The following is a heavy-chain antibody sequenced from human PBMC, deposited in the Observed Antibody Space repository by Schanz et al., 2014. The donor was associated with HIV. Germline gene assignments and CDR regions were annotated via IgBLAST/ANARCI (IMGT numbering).Heavy chain of an antibody. CDR2: ISGSGGSP. CDR1: GFTFSSYA. D-gene: IGHD3-22*01. CDR3: AKDRNYYDSKYRGKGNYYYYYGMDV. J-gene: IGHJ6*02. Sequence: EVQLLESGGGLVQPGGSLRLSCAASGFTFSSYAMSWVRQAPGKGLEWVSTISGSGGSPYYADSVKGRLTISRDNSKNTLYLQLKSLRPEDTAVYYCAKDRNYYDSKYRGKGNYYYYYGMDVWGQGTTVTVSS. V-gene: IGHV3-23*01.